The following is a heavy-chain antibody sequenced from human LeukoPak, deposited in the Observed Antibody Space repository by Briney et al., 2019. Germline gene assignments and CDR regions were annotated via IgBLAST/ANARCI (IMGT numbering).Heavy chain of an antibody. CDR3: ARGLGYFDWLLGY. CDR2: INHSGST. D-gene: IGHD3-9*01. Sequence: PSETLSLTCAVYGGSFSGYYWGWIRQPPGKGLEWIGEINHSGSTNYNPSLKGRVTISVDTSKNQFSLKLSSVTAADTAVYYCARGLGYFDWLLGYWGQGTLVTVSS. V-gene: IGHV4-34*01. J-gene: IGHJ4*02. CDR1: GGSFSGYY.